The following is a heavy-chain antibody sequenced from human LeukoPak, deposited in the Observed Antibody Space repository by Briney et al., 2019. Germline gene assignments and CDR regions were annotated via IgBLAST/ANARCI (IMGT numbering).Heavy chain of an antibody. D-gene: IGHD3-3*01. CDR2: INPNSGGT. J-gene: IGHJ5*02. CDR1: GYTFTGYY. CDR3: ASERSTGWYYDFWSGGESSWFDP. V-gene: IGHV1-2*06. Sequence: GASVKVSCKASGYTFTGYYMHWVRQAPGQGLEWMGRINPNSGGTNYAQKFQGRVTMTRDTSISTAYMELSRLRSDDTAVYYCASERSTGWYYDFWSGGESSWFDPWGQGTLVTVSS.